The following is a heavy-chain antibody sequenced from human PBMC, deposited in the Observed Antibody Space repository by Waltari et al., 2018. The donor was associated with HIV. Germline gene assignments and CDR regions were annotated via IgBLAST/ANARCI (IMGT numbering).Heavy chain of an antibody. CDR2: ITPNSGAT. CDR1: GYIFTGYN. V-gene: IGHV1-2*06. CDR3: ARRGNGSGSLPFDY. D-gene: IGHD3-10*01. Sequence: QVQLVQSGAEVKKPGASVKVSCKASGYIFTGYNMHWVRQAPGQGLEWMGRITPNSGATNYAQKFQGRLTMTRDTSISTASMVLSRLRSDDTAVYYCARRGNGSGSLPFDYWGQGTLVTVSS. J-gene: IGHJ4*02.